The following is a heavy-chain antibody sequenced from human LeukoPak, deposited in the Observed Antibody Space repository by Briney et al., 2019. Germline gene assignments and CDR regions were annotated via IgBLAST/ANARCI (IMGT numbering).Heavy chain of an antibody. Sequence: ASVKLSCKASGYTFTSYAMHWVRQPPGQRLEWMGWINDGNGNTKYSQKFQGRVPITRDTSASTAYMELSSLRSEDTAVYYCARRSYDILTGYYTLDYWGQGTLVTVSS. CDR2: INDGNGNT. V-gene: IGHV1-3*01. CDR1: GYTFTSYA. D-gene: IGHD3-9*01. J-gene: IGHJ4*02. CDR3: ARRSYDILTGYYTLDY.